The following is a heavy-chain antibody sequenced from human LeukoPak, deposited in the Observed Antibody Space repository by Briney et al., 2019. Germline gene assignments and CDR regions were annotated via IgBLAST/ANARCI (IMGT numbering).Heavy chain of an antibody. D-gene: IGHD2-15*01. CDR2: ISAYNGNT. J-gene: IGHJ4*02. CDR3: ARSTIGYCSGGSCYSLDYFDY. Sequence: ASVKVSCKASGYTFTSYGISWVRQAPGQGLEWRGWISAYNGNTNYAQKLQGRVTMTTDTSTSTAYMELRSLRSDDTAVYYCARSTIGYCSGGSCYSLDYFDYWGQGTLVTVSS. V-gene: IGHV1-18*01. CDR1: GYTFTSYG.